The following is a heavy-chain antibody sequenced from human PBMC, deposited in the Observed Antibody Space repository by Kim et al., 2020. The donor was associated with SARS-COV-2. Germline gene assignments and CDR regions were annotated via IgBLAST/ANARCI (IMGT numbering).Heavy chain of an antibody. CDR3: ARLNTVTTGYDY. CDR1: GGSISSSSYY. Sequence: SETLSLTCTVSGGSISSSSYYWGWIRQPPGKGLEWIGSIYYSGSTYYNPSLKSRVTISVDTSKNQFSLKLSSVTAADTAVYYCARLNTVTTGYDYWGQGTLVTVSS. V-gene: IGHV4-39*01. J-gene: IGHJ4*02. D-gene: IGHD4-17*01. CDR2: IYYSGST.